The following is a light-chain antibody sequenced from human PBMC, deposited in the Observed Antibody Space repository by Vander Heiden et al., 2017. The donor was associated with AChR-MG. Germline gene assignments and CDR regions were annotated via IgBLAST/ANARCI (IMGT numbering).Light chain of an antibody. CDR1: SSNIGAGYD. CDR2: SNN. J-gene: IGLJ3*02. Sequence: QSVLTQPPSVSGPPGQSVPISCTGSSSNIGAGYDVHWYQQLPGTAPKLLIYSNNNRPSRVPDRFSGSKSDTSGSLAISGLQAEDEADYYCQSFDSSLSGSRVFGGGTKLTVL. CDR3: QSFDSSLSGSRV. V-gene: IGLV1-40*01.